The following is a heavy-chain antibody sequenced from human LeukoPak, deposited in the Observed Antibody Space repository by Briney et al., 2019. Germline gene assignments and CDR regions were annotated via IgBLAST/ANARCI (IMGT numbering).Heavy chain of an antibody. CDR3: ATAKGSVAGLIDY. Sequence: PSETLSLTCTVSGGSISSYYWSWIRQPPGKGLEWIGYICYSGSTNYNPSLKSRVTISVDTSKNQFSLKMSSMTAADTAVYYCATAKGSVAGLIDYWGQGTLVTVSS. D-gene: IGHD6-19*01. V-gene: IGHV4-59*01. CDR1: GGSISSYY. J-gene: IGHJ4*02. CDR2: ICYSGST.